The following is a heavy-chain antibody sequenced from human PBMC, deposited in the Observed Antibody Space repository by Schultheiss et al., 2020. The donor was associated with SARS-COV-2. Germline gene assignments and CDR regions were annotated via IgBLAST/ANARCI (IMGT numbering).Heavy chain of an antibody. V-gene: IGHV3-23*01. J-gene: IGHJ4*02. Sequence: GGSLRLSCVASGFTFSDYAMTWVRQAPGKGLEWVSAISGSGGSTYYADSVKGRFTISRDNARNSLDLQMNSLRAEDTAVYYCARDGSPDMITMVRGNSFDYWGQGTLVTVSS. CDR2: ISGSGGST. CDR3: ARDGSPDMITMVRGNSFDY. D-gene: IGHD3-10*01. CDR1: GFTFSDYA.